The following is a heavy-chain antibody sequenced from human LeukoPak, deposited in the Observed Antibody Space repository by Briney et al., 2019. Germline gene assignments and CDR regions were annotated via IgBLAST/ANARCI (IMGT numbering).Heavy chain of an antibody. CDR2: IYYSGST. Sequence: SETLSLTCTVSGGSVSSGSYYWSWIRQPPGKGLEWIGYIYYSGSTNYNPSLKSRVTISVDTSKNQFSLKLSSVTAADTAVYYCASQDPSGDYWGQGTLVTVSS. CDR1: GGSVSSGSYY. CDR3: ASQDPSGDY. J-gene: IGHJ4*02. V-gene: IGHV4-61*01. D-gene: IGHD1-26*01.